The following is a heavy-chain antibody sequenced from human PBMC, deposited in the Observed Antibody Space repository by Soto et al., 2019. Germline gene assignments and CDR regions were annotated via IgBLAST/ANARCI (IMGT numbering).Heavy chain of an antibody. D-gene: IGHD3-16*02. J-gene: IGHJ6*02. CDR3: ARGRPITFGGVIVKRYYGMDV. CDR2: IYYSGST. V-gene: IGHV4-59*01. CDR1: GGSISSYY. Sequence: SETLSLTCTVSGGSISSYYWSWIRQPPGKGLEWIGYIYYSGSTNYNPSLKSRVTISVDTSKNQFSLKLSSVTAADTAVYYCARGRPITFGGVIVKRYYGMDVWGQGNTVTFSS.